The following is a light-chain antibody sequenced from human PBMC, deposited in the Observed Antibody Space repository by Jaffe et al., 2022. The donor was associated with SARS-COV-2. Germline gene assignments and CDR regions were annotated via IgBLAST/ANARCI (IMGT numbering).Light chain of an antibody. CDR1: QSVNSY. J-gene: IGKJ5*01. Sequence: EVVLTQSPATLSLSPGERATLSCRASQSVNSYLAWFQQRPGQAPRLLIYGASNRATGIPARFSGSGSETDFTLTISSLEPEDFAVYYCQQRGSWPLTFGQGTRLEI. V-gene: IGKV3-11*01. CDR3: QQRGSWPLT. CDR2: GAS.